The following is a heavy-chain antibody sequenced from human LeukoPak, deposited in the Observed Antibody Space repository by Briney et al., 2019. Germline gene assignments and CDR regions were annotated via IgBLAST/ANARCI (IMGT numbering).Heavy chain of an antibody. Sequence: GGSLRLSCAAAGLTVSSYEMYWVRQAPGKGLEWVSYISGSGETIYYADSVKGRFTISRDNANKSLYLHMSSLRVEDTAIYYCIPPAAGLRRTISTEYFQHWGQGALVTVSS. D-gene: IGHD6-13*01. J-gene: IGHJ1*01. CDR1: GLTVSSYE. CDR3: IPPAAGLRRTISTEYFQH. CDR2: ISGSGETI. V-gene: IGHV3-48*03.